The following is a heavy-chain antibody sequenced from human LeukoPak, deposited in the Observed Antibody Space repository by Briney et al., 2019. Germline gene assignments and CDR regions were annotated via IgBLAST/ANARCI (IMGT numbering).Heavy chain of an antibody. CDR2: IYHSGST. V-gene: IGHV4-38-2*02. Sequence: PSETLSLTCSVSDYSISSGYYWGWIRQPPGKGLEWIGSIYHSGSTYCNPSLKSRVTISVDTSKNQFTLKMTSGTAADTAVYYCARIETYSSGWYDAFFDYWGQGTLVTVSS. CDR3: ARIETYSSGWYDAFFDY. D-gene: IGHD6-19*01. J-gene: IGHJ4*02. CDR1: DYSISSGYY.